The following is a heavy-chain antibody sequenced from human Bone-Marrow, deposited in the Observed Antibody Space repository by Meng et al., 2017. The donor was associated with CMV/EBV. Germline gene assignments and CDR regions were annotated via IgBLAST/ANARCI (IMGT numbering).Heavy chain of an antibody. V-gene: IGHV1-18*01. Sequence: ASVKVSCKASGYTFTSYGISWVRQAPGQGLEWMGWISAYNGNTNYAQKLQGRVTMTTDTSTSTAYMELRSLRSDDTAVYYCARDSSDTTMTTPYYFHSWGQGTLVTVSS. D-gene: IGHD4-17*01. CDR2: ISAYNGNT. J-gene: IGHJ4*02. CDR1: GYTFTSYG. CDR3: ARDSSDTTMTTPYYFHS.